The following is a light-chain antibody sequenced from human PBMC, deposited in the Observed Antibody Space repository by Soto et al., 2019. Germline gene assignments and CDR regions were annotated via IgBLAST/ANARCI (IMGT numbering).Light chain of an antibody. CDR2: GAS. V-gene: IGKV3-15*01. CDR3: QQYNNGPTWT. Sequence: MTQSPDTLSVSPGDRVPLSCRASHSVGTNLAWYQQKPGQAPRLLISGASARATDVPVRFSGSGSGTEFTLTIRSLQSEDFAIYYCQQYNNGPTWTFGPGTRVEIK. CDR1: HSVGTN. J-gene: IGKJ1*01.